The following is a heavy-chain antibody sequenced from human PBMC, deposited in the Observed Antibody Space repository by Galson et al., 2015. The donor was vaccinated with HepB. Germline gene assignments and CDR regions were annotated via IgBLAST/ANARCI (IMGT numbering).Heavy chain of an antibody. CDR1: GYTFTSYD. CDR2: MNPNKTNA. J-gene: IGHJ6*02. Sequence: SVKVSCKASGYTFTSYDINWVRQATGQGLEWMGWMNPNKTNAVYVQKFQGRVTMTRNISMSTAYMELSGLRSEDTAVYYCARGHCYGSGNYDKGSRCDMDVWGQGTTVSVSS. D-gene: IGHD3-10*01. CDR3: ARGHCYGSGNYDKGSRCDMDV. V-gene: IGHV1-8*01.